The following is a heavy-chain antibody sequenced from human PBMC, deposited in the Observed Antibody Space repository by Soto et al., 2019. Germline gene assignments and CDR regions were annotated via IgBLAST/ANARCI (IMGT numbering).Heavy chain of an antibody. CDR1: GGSISSYY. CDR3: ASSYSNGYVGPDYYYYGMDV. Sequence: SETLSLTCTVSGGSISSYYWSWIRQPPGKGLEWIGYIYYSGSTNYNPSLKSRVTISVDTSKNQFSLKLSSVTAADTAVYYCASSYSNGYVGPDYYYYGMDVWGQGTTVTVSS. V-gene: IGHV4-59*01. D-gene: IGHD5-18*01. CDR2: IYYSGST. J-gene: IGHJ6*02.